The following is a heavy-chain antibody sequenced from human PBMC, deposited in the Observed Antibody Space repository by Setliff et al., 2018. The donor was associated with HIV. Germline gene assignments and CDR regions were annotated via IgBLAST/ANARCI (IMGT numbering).Heavy chain of an antibody. J-gene: IGHJ4*02. V-gene: IGHV4-39*02. CDR1: SISTTTYY. D-gene: IGHD2-21*02. Sequence: SISTTTYYWGWIRQPPGKGLEWIGSIHYTGNTYNTPSLKSRLTISVDASKNQISLKLTSVTAADTAIYFCAREGDGIDYWGQGILVTVSS. CDR2: IHYTGNT. CDR3: AREGDGIDY.